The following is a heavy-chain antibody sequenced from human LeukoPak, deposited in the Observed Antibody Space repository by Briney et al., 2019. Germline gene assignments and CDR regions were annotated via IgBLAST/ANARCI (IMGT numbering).Heavy chain of an antibody. Sequence: PSETLSLTCAVYGGSFSGYYWSWIRQPPGKGLEWIGEINHSGSTNYNPSLKSRVTISVDTSKNQFSLKLSSVTAADTAVYYCATRYCSGGSCQQFDYWGQGTLVTVSS. V-gene: IGHV4-34*01. CDR1: GGSFSGYY. D-gene: IGHD2-15*01. CDR3: ATRYCSGGSCQQFDY. CDR2: INHSGST. J-gene: IGHJ4*02.